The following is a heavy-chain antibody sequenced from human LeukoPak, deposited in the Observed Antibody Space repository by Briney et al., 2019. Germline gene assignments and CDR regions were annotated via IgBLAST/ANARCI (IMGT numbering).Heavy chain of an antibody. CDR3: ARGGVDF. D-gene: IGHD1-26*01. Sequence: PGGSLRLSCTTSGFTVSDYYMSWIRQAPGKGLEWVSSISSSSSYTNYADSVKGRFTISRDNARNSVFLQMNSLRADDTAVYYCARGGVDFWGQGTLVTVSS. CDR1: GFTVSDYY. CDR2: ISSSSSYT. V-gene: IGHV3-11*03. J-gene: IGHJ4*02.